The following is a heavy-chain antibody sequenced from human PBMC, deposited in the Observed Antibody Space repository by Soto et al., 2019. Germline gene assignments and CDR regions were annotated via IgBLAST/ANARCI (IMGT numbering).Heavy chain of an antibody. D-gene: IGHD2-8*01. CDR1: GGSLSPGCNY. CDR2: IYYSGTT. Sequence: ALSVTYTGSGGSLSPGCNYLCCLRQQPGTGLEWIGYIYYSGTTYFNPSLKSRASISLDTSKNEFSMKLTSVTAADTAVYYCARRALPQCINGVCYKDGFWAYWGQGALVTVS. CDR3: ARRALPQCINGVCYKDGFWAY. V-gene: IGHV4-31*03. J-gene: IGHJ4*02.